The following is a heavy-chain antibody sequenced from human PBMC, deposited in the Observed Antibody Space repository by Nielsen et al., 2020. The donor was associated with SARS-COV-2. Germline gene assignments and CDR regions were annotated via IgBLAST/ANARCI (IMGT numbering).Heavy chain of an antibody. CDR1: VGSVSSGSYY. J-gene: IGHJ4*02. D-gene: IGHD6-19*01. V-gene: IGHV4-61*01. CDR2: IYYSGIT. CDR3: ARQNPYTAVAGTPLGY. Sequence: SETLSLTCTVSVGSVSSGSYYWSWIRQPPGKGLEWIGYIYYSGITNYNPSLKSRVTISIDTSKNQFSLKLSSVTAADTAVYSCARQNPYTAVAGTPLGYWGQGTLVTVSS.